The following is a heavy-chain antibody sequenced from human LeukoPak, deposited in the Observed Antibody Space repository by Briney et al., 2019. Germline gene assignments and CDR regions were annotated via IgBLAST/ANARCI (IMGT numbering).Heavy chain of an antibody. CDR3: ARDSGRFDVFDI. CDR2: INANGINT. V-gene: IGHV3-23*01. Sequence: GGSLRLSCAASGFAFNFYAMSWVRQAPGKGLQWVSTINANGINTYYADSVRGRFTISRDNSKNTLYLQMNSLRAEDTAVYYCARDSGRFDVFDIWGQWTMVTVSS. CDR1: GFAFNFYA. J-gene: IGHJ3*02. D-gene: IGHD3-10*01.